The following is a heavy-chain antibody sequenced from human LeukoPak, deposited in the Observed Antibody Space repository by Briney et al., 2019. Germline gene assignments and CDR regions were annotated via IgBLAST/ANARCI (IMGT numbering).Heavy chain of an antibody. CDR2: IYYSGST. J-gene: IGHJ4*02. Sequence: SSETLSLTCTVSGGSISSSSYYWGWIRQPPGKGLEWIGSIYYSGSTYYNPSLKSRVTISVDTSKNQFSLKLSSVTAADTAVYYCARDRRELDYWGQGTLVTVSS. V-gene: IGHV4-39*07. CDR1: GGSISSSSYY. D-gene: IGHD1-1*01. CDR3: ARDRRELDY.